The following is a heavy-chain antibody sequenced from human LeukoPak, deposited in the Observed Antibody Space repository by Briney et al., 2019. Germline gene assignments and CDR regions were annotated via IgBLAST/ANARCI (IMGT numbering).Heavy chain of an antibody. D-gene: IGHD2-15*01. J-gene: IGHJ6*02. CDR2: IFYTGST. V-gene: IGHV4-59*01. Sequence: SETLSLTCTVSGGXISSYYWSWIRQPPGKGLEWIGVIFYTGSTNYNPSLKSRVTMSVDTSKNQFSLKLSSVTAADTAVYYCARESYCSGGSCSYGMDVWGQGTTVTVSS. CDR3: ARESYCSGGSCSYGMDV. CDR1: GGXISSYY.